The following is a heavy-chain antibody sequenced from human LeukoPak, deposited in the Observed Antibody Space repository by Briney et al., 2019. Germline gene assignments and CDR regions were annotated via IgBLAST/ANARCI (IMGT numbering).Heavy chain of an antibody. D-gene: IGHD1-26*01. Sequence: PSETLSLTCTVSGGSISRYYWSWIRQPAGKGLEWIGRIYTSGSTNYNPSLKSRVTMSVDTSKNQFSLKLSSVTAADTAVYYCARDQDSGSYLSWFDPWGQGTLVTVSS. CDR2: IYTSGST. CDR1: GGSISRYY. CDR3: ARDQDSGSYLSWFDP. V-gene: IGHV4-4*07. J-gene: IGHJ5*02.